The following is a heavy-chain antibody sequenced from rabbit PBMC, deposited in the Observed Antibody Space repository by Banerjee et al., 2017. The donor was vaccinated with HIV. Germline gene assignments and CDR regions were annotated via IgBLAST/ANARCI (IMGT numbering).Heavy chain of an antibody. CDR1: GFSLSNNYV. CDR2: INTSRGNI. J-gene: IGHJ5*01. D-gene: IGHD2-1*01. CDR3: ARDDYGVMWLDL. Sequence: QSLQESGGGLFQPGGSLALTCKASGFSLSNNYVMCWVRQAPGKGLEWIGCINTSRGNIVYASWAKGRFTISKTSSTTVTLQMTSLTAADTATYFCARDDYGVMWLDLWGQGTLVTVS. V-gene: IGHV1S40*01.